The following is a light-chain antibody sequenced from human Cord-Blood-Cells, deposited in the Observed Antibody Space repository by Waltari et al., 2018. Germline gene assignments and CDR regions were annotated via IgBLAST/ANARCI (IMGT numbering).Light chain of an antibody. J-gene: IGKJ4*01. CDR1: QSVSSN. CDR3: QQYNNWRT. V-gene: IGKV3-15*01. CDR2: GAS. Sequence: EIVMTQSPATLSVSPGERATLSCRASQSVSSNLAWYQQKPGQARRLLIYGASTRATGIPARFSGSGSGTEFTLTISSLQSEDFAVYYCQQYNNWRTFGGGTKVEIK.